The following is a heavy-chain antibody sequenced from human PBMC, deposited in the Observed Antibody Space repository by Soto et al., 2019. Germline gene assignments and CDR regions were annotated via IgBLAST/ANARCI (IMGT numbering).Heavy chain of an antibody. CDR3: VRSTYSSESSVYTRFFDY. J-gene: IGHJ4*02. D-gene: IGHD3-22*01. V-gene: IGHV3-72*01. CDR1: GFTLTDNY. Sequence: GVSRRLSCTVCGFTLTDNYIDGVRQAPGKGLGCLGRSREKAQGSITIYAASGKGRVTTSSDESKNSWCLQMHSLNTPDTAIDYSVRSTYSSESSVYTRFFDYCGQGTLVTFSS. CDR2: SREKAQGSIT.